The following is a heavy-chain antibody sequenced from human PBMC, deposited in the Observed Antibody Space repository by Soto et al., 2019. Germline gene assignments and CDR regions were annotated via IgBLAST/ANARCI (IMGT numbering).Heavy chain of an antibody. V-gene: IGHV4-34*01. CDR2: INHSGST. CDR3: ARTKSTTSCYLRY. Sequence: PSETLSLTCAVYVGSFSGYYWSWIRQPPGKGLEWIGEINHSGSTNYNPSLKSRVTISVDTSKNQFSLKLSSVTAADTAVYYCARTKSTTSCYLRYWGQGTLVTVSS. J-gene: IGHJ4*02. CDR1: VGSFSGYY. D-gene: IGHD2-2*01.